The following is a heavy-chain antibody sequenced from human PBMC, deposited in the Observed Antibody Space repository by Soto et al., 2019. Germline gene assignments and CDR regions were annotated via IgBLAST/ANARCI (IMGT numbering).Heavy chain of an antibody. D-gene: IGHD3-16*02. CDR1: GFTFSSYA. Sequence: QVQLVESGGGVVQPGRSLRLSCAASGFTFSSYAMHWVRQAPGKGLEWVAVISYDGSNKYYADSVKGRFTISRDNSKNTLYLQMNSLRAEDTAVYYCARDLTDTRLGELSLWYWGQGTLVTVSS. CDR3: ARDLTDTRLGELSLWY. V-gene: IGHV3-30-3*01. CDR2: ISYDGSNK. J-gene: IGHJ4*02.